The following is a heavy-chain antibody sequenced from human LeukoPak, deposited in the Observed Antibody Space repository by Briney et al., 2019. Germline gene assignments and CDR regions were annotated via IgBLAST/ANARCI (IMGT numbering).Heavy chain of an antibody. Sequence: SETLSLTCTVSGGSISSYYWSWIRQPPGKGLEWIGYIYYSGSTNYNPSLKSRVTISVDTSKNQFSLKLSSVTAADTAVYYCARLYYDTYYYYGMDVWGRGTTVTVSS. D-gene: IGHD3-22*01. CDR2: IYYSGST. V-gene: IGHV4-59*08. CDR3: ARLYYDTYYYYGMDV. CDR1: GGSISSYY. J-gene: IGHJ6*02.